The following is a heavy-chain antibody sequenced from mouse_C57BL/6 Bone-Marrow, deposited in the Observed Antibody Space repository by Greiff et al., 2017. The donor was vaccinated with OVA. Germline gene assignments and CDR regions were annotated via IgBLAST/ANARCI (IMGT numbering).Heavy chain of an antibody. Sequence: EVQRVESGGGLVQPKGSLKLSCAASGFSFNTYAMNWVRQAPGKGLEWVARIRSKSNNYATYYADSVKDRFTISRDDSESMLYLQMNNLKTEDTAMYYCVSAYYSNAMDYWGQGTSVTVSS. V-gene: IGHV10-1*01. D-gene: IGHD2-5*01. CDR2: IRSKSNNYAT. J-gene: IGHJ4*01. CDR1: GFSFNTYA. CDR3: VSAYYSNAMDY.